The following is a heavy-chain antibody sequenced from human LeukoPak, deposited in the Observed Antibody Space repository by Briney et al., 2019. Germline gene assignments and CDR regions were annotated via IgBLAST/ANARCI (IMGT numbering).Heavy chain of an antibody. CDR2: IYRGDSES. D-gene: IGHD1-26*01. Sequence: AESLKISCRGSAYSITSYCIGSVRHMPPKGLVWRVIIYRGDSESRYSPSFQGKVTISPDKSINTAYLQWSSLKTSDTAMYYCAKLPNSGRSWDAFDIWGQETMVTVS. CDR3: AKLPNSGRSWDAFDI. CDR1: AYSITSYC. J-gene: IGHJ3*02. V-gene: IGHV5-51*01.